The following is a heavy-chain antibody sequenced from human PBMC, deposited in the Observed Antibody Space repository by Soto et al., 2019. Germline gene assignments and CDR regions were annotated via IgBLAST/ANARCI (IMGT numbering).Heavy chain of an antibody. V-gene: IGHV3-15*07. J-gene: IGHJ6*02. CDR1: GFTFSNAW. CDR3: ARSRGMITFGGVIVTDYYYYGMDV. Sequence: GGSLRLSCAAPGFTFSNAWMNWVRQAPGKGLEWVGRIKSKTDGGTTDYAAPVKGRFTISRDDSKNTLYLQMNSLRSEDTAVYYCARSRGMITFGGVIVTDYYYYGMDVWGQGTTVTVSS. CDR2: IKSKTDGGTT. D-gene: IGHD3-16*02.